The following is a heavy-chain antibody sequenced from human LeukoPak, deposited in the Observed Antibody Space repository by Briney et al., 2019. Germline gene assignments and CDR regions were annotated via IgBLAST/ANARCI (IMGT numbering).Heavy chain of an antibody. CDR1: GFTFSTYG. J-gene: IGHJ4*02. Sequence: GRSLRLSCAASGFTFSTYGMHWVRQAPGKGLEWGAVVSYDGSNKYHADSVKGRFTISRDNSKNTLYLQMNSLRAEDTAVYYCAKPVDRYSSSWPYFDYWGQGTLVTVSS. CDR3: AKPVDRYSSSWPYFDY. V-gene: IGHV3-30*18. D-gene: IGHD6-13*01. CDR2: VSYDGSNK.